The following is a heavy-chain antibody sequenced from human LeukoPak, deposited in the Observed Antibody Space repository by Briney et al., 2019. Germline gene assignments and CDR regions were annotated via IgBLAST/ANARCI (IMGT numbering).Heavy chain of an antibody. Sequence: GGSLRLSCAASGFTFSNYAMHWVRQAPGKGLKWVAAISYDGSSKYYADSVKGRFTISRDNSNNTLYVQMNSLRAEDTAVYYCARDWIRELGIRYFDYWGQGTLVTVSS. V-gene: IGHV3-30-3*01. D-gene: IGHD7-27*01. CDR2: ISYDGSSK. CDR1: GFTFSNYA. J-gene: IGHJ4*02. CDR3: ARDWIRELGIRYFDY.